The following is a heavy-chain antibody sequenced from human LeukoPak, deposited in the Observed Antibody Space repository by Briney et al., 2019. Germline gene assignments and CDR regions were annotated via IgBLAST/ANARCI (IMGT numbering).Heavy chain of an antibody. D-gene: IGHD2-15*01. CDR3: ARGRYCSADICSSGDAFDI. Sequence: PSETLSLTCTVSGGSINNYYWRWIRQPAGKGLEGIGRIYTRGSTNYNPSLKSRVTMSVDTSKDPFSLKLSSVTAADTAVYYCARGRYCSADICSSGDAFDIWGQGTMVSVSS. CDR1: GGSINNYY. V-gene: IGHV4-4*07. J-gene: IGHJ3*02. CDR2: IYTRGST.